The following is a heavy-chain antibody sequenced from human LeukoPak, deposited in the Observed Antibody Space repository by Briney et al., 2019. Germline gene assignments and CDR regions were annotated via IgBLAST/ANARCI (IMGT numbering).Heavy chain of an antibody. CDR2: MNPYSGDR. V-gene: IGHV1-8*03. CDR3: ARTTSLTASGYDY. D-gene: IGHD4-17*01. CDR1: GYTFTSYH. J-gene: IGHJ4*02. Sequence: ASVKVSCKTSGYTFTSYHINWVRQATGHGLEWMGWMNPYSGDRGYAQKFQGRVYITSDTSISTAYMELSSLRSDDTAVYFCARTTSLTASGYDYWGQGTLVTVSS.